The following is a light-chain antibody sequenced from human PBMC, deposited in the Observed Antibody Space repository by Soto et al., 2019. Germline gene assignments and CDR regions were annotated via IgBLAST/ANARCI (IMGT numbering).Light chain of an antibody. Sequence: QSVLTQPPSASGTPGQRVTISCSGSFSNVGINTVNWYQQLPGTAPKLLIYSDNQRPLGVPDRFSGSKSGTSASLAISGLQSEDAADYYCASWDDSLNGVVFGGGTKLTVL. J-gene: IGLJ2*01. CDR3: ASWDDSLNGVV. V-gene: IGLV1-44*01. CDR2: SDN. CDR1: FSNVGINT.